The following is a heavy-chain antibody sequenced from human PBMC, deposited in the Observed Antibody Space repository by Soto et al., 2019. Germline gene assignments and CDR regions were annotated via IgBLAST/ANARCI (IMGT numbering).Heavy chain of an antibody. V-gene: IGHV3-23*01. CDR3: ATDSRSHPQGWFDP. Sequence: EVQLLESGGGLVQPGESLRLSCAASGFTFSSYAMTWVRQAPGKGLEWVSSISGSGDYTYFADSVKGRFTISRDNSKNTRYLQMSSLRVEDTAIYDCATDSRSHPQGWFDPWGQGTLVTVSS. CDR2: ISGSGDYT. J-gene: IGHJ5*02. D-gene: IGHD2-15*01. CDR1: GFTFSSYA.